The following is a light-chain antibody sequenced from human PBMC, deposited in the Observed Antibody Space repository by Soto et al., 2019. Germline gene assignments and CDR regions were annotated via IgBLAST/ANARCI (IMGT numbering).Light chain of an antibody. CDR1: QSISSW. V-gene: IGKV1-5*03. J-gene: IGKJ5*01. Sequence: DIQMTQSPSTLSASVGDRVTITCRASQSISSWLAWYQQKPGKAPKLLIYKASGLESGVPSRFSGSGSGTDFTLTISSLQPEDFAVYYCQQRSNWMITFGQGTRLEIK. CDR2: KAS. CDR3: QQRSNWMIT.